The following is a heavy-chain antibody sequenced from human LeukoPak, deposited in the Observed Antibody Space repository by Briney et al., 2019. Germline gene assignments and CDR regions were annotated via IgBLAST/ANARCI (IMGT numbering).Heavy chain of an antibody. Sequence: ASVKVSCKASGYTFTSYGISWVRQAPGQGLEWMGWISAYNGNTNYAQKLQGRVTMTTDTSTSTAYMELSRLRSDDTAVYYCARAEMIMTANYWGQGTLVTVSS. J-gene: IGHJ4*02. CDR3: ARAEMIMTANY. CDR1: GYTFTSYG. V-gene: IGHV1-18*01. CDR2: ISAYNGNT. D-gene: IGHD2-21*02.